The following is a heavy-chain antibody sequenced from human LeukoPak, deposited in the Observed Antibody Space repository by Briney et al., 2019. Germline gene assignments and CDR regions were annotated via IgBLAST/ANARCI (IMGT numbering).Heavy chain of an antibody. D-gene: IGHD3-22*01. V-gene: IGHV1-69*05. CDR3: ASGDSSGYHYDHFDF. CDR1: GGTFSSYA. CDR2: IIPIFGTA. Sequence: SVKVSCKASGGTFSSYAISWVRQAPGQGLEWMGRIIPIFGTANYAQNFQGRVTITTDESTSTAYMELSSLRSEDTAVYFCASGDSSGYHYDHFDFWGQGTLVTVSS. J-gene: IGHJ4*02.